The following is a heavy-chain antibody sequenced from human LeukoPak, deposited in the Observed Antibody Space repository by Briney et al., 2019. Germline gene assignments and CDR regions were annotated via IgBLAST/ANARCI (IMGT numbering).Heavy chain of an antibody. CDR2: IYYTGST. CDR1: GGSISSYY. D-gene: IGHD4-23*01. V-gene: IGHV4-59*01. Sequence: PSETLSLTCTVSGGSISSYYWSWIRQPPAKGLEWIGYIYYTGSTNYNPSVESRVTISVDTSKNQFSLKLSSVTAADTAVYYCARTGGGRGYWGQGTLVTVSS. CDR3: ARTGGGRGY. J-gene: IGHJ4*02.